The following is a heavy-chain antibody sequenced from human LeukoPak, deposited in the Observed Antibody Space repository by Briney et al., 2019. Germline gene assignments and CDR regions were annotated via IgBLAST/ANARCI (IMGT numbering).Heavy chain of an antibody. CDR2: INHSGST. D-gene: IGHD3-22*01. CDR3: AVKPGYYYDSSGYYN. CDR1: GGSISSGSYY. J-gene: IGHJ4*02. V-gene: IGHV4-39*07. Sequence: PSETLSLTCTVSGGSISSGSYYWSWIRQPPGKGLEWIGEINHSGSTNYNPSLKSRVTISVDTSKNQFSLKLSSVTAADTAVYYCAVKPGYYYDSSGYYNWGQGTLVTVSS.